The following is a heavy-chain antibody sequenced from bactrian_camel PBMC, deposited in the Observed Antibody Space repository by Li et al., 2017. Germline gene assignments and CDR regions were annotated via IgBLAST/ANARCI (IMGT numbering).Heavy chain of an antibody. Sequence: HVQLVESGGGSVQTGGSLRLSCAASGFSFKEDCMGWFRRPPGKERERVAQIYADDSFSVAESVKGRFTISRDNTKNTLDLQMNNLKPEDTAIYFCAARLCGSQRDFLWGQGTQVTVS. CDR2: IYADDSF. J-gene: IGHJ4*01. CDR1: GFSFKEDC. CDR3: AARLCGSQRDFL. D-gene: IGHD6*01. V-gene: IGHV3S6*01.